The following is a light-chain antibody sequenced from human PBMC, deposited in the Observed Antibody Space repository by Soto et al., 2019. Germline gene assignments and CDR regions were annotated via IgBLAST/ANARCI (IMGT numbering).Light chain of an antibody. J-gene: IGKJ1*01. CDR2: RAS. CDR1: QSISVW. Sequence: SRARSARSAPLAAYDTINCRASQSISVWLAWYQQKPGKAPKLLIYRASSLESGVPSRFSGSGSGTKFTLTISSLQPDDFATYYCQQHQTYSTFGQGTQVDIK. CDR3: QQHQTYST. V-gene: IGKV1-5*03.